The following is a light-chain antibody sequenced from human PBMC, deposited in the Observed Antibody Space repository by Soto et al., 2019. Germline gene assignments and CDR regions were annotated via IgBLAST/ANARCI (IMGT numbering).Light chain of an antibody. CDR1: QSISRS. V-gene: IGKV3-15*01. Sequence: EIVLTQSPAILSVSLGEGATLSCRASQSISRSLAWYQQKPGQAPRLLISDASTRATGIPARFSGSGSGTEFTLTISSLQSEDFAVYYCQHYVTWPLTFGGGTTGDIK. CDR3: QHYVTWPLT. J-gene: IGKJ4*01. CDR2: DAS.